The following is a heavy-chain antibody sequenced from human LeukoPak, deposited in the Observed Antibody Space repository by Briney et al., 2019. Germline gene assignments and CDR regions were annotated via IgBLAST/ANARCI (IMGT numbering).Heavy chain of an antibody. CDR1: GFTFDDFG. CDR3: AKDVHTVVVPAATQFDF. Sequence: GGSLRLSCAASGFTFDDFGMHWVRQPPGKGLEWVALISWDGDTAYYADSVKGRFTISRDNSKNYMYLEMKSLKNEDTALYYCAKDVHTVVVPAATQFDFWGQGTLVTVSS. V-gene: IGHV3-43*01. J-gene: IGHJ4*02. D-gene: IGHD2-2*01. CDR2: ISWDGDTA.